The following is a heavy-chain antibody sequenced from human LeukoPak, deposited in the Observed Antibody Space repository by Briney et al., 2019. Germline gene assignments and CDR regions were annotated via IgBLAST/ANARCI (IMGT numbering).Heavy chain of an antibody. CDR2: INPSGGST. J-gene: IGHJ5*02. Sequence: ASVKVSCKASGYTFTSYYMHWVRQAPGQGLEWMGIINPSGGSTSYAQKFQGRVTMTRDTFTSTVYMELSSLRSEDTAVYYCARRPPMSAADNWLDPWGQGTLVTVSS. D-gene: IGHD6-13*01. CDR1: GYTFTSYY. V-gene: IGHV1-46*01. CDR3: ARRPPMSAADNWLDP.